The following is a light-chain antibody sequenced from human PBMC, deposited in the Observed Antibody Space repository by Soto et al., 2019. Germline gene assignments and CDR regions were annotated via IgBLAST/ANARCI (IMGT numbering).Light chain of an antibody. CDR2: GAS. CDR1: QSVSSSY. V-gene: IGKV3-20*01. CDR3: QHYGSSPEGFT. J-gene: IGKJ3*01. Sequence: EIVLTQSPGTLSLSPGERATLSCRASQSVSSSYLAWYQQKPGQAPRLLIYGASSRATGIPDRFSGSGSGTDFTLTISRLEPEDFAVYYCQHYGSSPEGFTFGPGTKVDIK.